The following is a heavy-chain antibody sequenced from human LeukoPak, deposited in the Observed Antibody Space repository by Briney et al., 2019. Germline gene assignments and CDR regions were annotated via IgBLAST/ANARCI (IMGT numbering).Heavy chain of an antibody. D-gene: IGHD6-19*01. CDR2: ISSSSSYI. V-gene: IGHV3-21*01. J-gene: IGHJ5*02. CDR3: ARTIAVGNWFDP. CDR1: GFTFRTYA. Sequence: GGSLRLSCTASGFTFRTYAMNWVRQAPGKGLEWVSSISSSSSYIYYADSVKGRFTISRDNAKNSLYLQMNSLRAEDTAVYYCARTIAVGNWFDPWGQGTLVTVSS.